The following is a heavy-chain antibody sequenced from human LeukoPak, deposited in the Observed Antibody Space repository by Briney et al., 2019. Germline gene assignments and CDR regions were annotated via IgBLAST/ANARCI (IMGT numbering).Heavy chain of an antibody. V-gene: IGHV3-23*01. CDR1: GFTFSSHA. CDR3: AKATTVTRRYYFDY. CDR2: VGTGFDT. J-gene: IGHJ4*02. D-gene: IGHD4-17*01. Sequence: PGGSLRLSCVASGFTFSSHAMSWVRQAPGKGLEWVSTVGTGFDTYYTDSVKGRFTISRDNSKNTLYLQMNSLRAEDTAVYYCAKATTVTRRYYFDYWGQGTLVTVSS.